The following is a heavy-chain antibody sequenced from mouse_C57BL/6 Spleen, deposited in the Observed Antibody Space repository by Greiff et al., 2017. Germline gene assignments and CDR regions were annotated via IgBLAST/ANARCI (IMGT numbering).Heavy chain of an antibody. J-gene: IGHJ2*01. Sequence: QVQLQQSDAELVKPGASVKISCKVSGYTFTDHTIHWMKQRPEQGLEWIGYIYPRDGSTTYNEKFKGKATLTADKSSRTAYMPLNSLTSDDSSVYFCARRYSNYEGDFDYWGQGTTLTVSS. CDR1: GYTFTDHT. V-gene: IGHV1-78*01. CDR3: ARRYSNYEGDFDY. CDR2: IYPRDGST. D-gene: IGHD2-5*01.